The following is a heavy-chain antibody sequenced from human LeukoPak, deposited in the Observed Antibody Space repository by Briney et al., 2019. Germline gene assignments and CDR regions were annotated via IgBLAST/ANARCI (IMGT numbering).Heavy chain of an antibody. V-gene: IGHV4-59*01. D-gene: IGHD3-22*01. J-gene: IGHJ3*02. CDR1: GGSISSYY. Sequence: SETLSLTCTVSGGSISSYYWSWIRQPPGKGLEWIGHIYYSGSTNYNPSLKSRVTISVDTSKNQFSLKLSSVTAADTAAYYCARDPHYYDSSGYPTPYAFDIWGQGTMVTVSS. CDR2: IYYSGST. CDR3: ARDPHYYDSSGYPTPYAFDI.